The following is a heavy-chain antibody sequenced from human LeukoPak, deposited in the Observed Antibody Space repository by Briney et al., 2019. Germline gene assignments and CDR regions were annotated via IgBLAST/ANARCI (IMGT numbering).Heavy chain of an antibody. D-gene: IGHD6-6*01. J-gene: IGHJ4*02. Sequence: ASVKVSCKASGYTFTSYYMHWVRQAPGQGLEWMGIINPSGGSTSYAQKFQGRVTMTRDTSISTAYMELSRLRSDDTAVYYCARGAYSSSSQEPGDLAYWGQGTLVTVSS. CDR2: INPSGGST. CDR1: GYTFTSYY. CDR3: ARGAYSSSSQEPGDLAY. V-gene: IGHV1-46*01.